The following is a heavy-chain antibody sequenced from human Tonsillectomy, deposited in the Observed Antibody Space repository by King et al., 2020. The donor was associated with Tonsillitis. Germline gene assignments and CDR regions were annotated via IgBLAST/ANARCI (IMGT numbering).Heavy chain of an antibody. J-gene: IGHJ4*02. D-gene: IGHD6-19*01. CDR3: AKDGRAWAGNPTAPFDY. CDR1: GFTFGTYG. Sequence: VQLVESGGGVVQPGRSLRLSCAASGFTFGTYGMHWVRQAPGQGLEGVAVIPYDGRNKYSADSVKGRFTISRDNSQNTLYLQMNSLRAEDTAVYYCAKDGRAWAGNPTAPFDYWGQGTLITVSS. V-gene: IGHV3-30*18. CDR2: IPYDGRNK.